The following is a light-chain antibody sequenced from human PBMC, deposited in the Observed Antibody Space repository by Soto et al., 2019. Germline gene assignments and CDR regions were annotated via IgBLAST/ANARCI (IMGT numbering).Light chain of an antibody. J-gene: IGLJ1*01. Sequence: QSVLTQPPSASGSPGQSVTISCTGTSSDVGAYNYVSWYQQLPGKAPKLIIYEVSKRPSGVPDRFSGSKSGNTASLTVSGLQAEDEADYYCTSYGGTYSFFYVFGTGTKATVL. CDR2: EVS. V-gene: IGLV2-8*01. CDR1: SSDVGAYNY. CDR3: TSYGGTYSFFYV.